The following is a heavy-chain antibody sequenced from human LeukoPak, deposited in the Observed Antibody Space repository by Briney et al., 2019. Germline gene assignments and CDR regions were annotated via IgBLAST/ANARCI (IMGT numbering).Heavy chain of an antibody. D-gene: IGHD4-17*01. CDR2: IIPILGIA. V-gene: IGHV1-69*04. Sequence: SVKVSCKASGCTFSSYAISWVRQAPGQGLEWMGRIIPILGIANYAQKFQGRVTITADKSTSTAYMELSSLRSEDTAVYYCTRGDYGDYWGQGTLVTVSS. CDR1: GCTFSSYA. CDR3: TRGDYGDY. J-gene: IGHJ4*02.